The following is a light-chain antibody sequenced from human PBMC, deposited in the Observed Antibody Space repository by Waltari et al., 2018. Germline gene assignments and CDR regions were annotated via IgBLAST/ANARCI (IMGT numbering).Light chain of an antibody. V-gene: IGLV1-47*01. Sequence: QSVLTQPPSASGTPGQTVTISCSGGNFNIRIYYFSWYLQLPETAPRLLIFTTDQRPSGVPDRFSASKSGTSASLVISGLRSEDEGTYYCAAWDDSLRCVLFGGGTKLTVL. CDR3: AAWDDSLRCVL. J-gene: IGLJ3*02. CDR1: NFNIRIYY. CDR2: TTD.